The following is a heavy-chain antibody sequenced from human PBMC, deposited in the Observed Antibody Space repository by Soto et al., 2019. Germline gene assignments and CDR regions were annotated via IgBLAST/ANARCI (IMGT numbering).Heavy chain of an antibody. Sequence: SETLSLTCTVSGGSISSGGYYWSWIRQHPGKGLEWIGYIYYSGSTYYNPSLKSRVTISVDTSKNQFSLKLSSVTAADTAVYYCASDFSGSYPSFFDYWGQGTLVTSPQ. CDR3: ASDFSGSYPSFFDY. V-gene: IGHV4-31*03. CDR2: IYYSGST. J-gene: IGHJ4*02. CDR1: GGSISSGGYY. D-gene: IGHD1-26*01.